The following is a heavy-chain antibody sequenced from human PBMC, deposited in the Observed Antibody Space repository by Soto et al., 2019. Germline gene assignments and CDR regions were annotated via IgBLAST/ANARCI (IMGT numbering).Heavy chain of an antibody. D-gene: IGHD6-19*01. CDR2: IIPIFGKV. J-gene: IGHJ6*02. CDR1: GGTFRTYA. Sequence: QVQLLQSGAEVKKPGSSVRVSCEASGGTFRTYAISWVRQAPGQGLEWMGEIIPIFGKVNYAQKFQGRVTITADESTTTVYMDLRSRTSADTAVYYCAKGAVAGTPTTYYYYGMDVWGQGTTVTVS. V-gene: IGHV1-69*12. CDR3: AKGAVAGTPTTYYYYGMDV.